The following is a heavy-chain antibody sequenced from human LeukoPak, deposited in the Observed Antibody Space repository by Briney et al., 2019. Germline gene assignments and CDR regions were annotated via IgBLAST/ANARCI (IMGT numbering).Heavy chain of an antibody. V-gene: IGHV4-31*03. CDR1: GGSISSGGYY. CDR3: AREIQYYYGSGAYYYYGMDV. D-gene: IGHD3-10*01. CDR2: IYYSGST. J-gene: IGHJ6*02. Sequence: SQTLSLTCTVSGGSISSGGYYWSWIRQHPGKGLEWIGYIYYSGSTYYNPSLKSRVTISVDTSKNQFSPKLSSVTAADTAVYYCAREIQYYYGSGAYYYYGMDVWGQGTTVTVSS.